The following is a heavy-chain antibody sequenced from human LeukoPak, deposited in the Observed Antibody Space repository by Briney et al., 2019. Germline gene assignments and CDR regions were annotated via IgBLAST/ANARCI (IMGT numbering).Heavy chain of an antibody. CDR3: AKPVSKTNLGTGYSYGFDY. J-gene: IGHJ4*02. CDR1: GYTFTSYY. Sequence: GASVKVSCKASGYTFTSYYMHWVRQAPGQGLEWMGIINPSGGSTSYAQEFQGRVTMTRDTSTSTVYMELSSLRSEDTAVYYCAKPVSKTNLGTGYSYGFDYWGQGTLVTVSS. D-gene: IGHD5-18*01. V-gene: IGHV1-46*01. CDR2: INPSGGST.